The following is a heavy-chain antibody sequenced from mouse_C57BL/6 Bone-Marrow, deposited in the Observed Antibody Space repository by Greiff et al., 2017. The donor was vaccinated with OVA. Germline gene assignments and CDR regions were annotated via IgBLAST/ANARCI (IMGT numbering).Heavy chain of an antibody. V-gene: IGHV1-64*01. CDR2: IHPNSGST. D-gene: IGHD2-3*01. CDR3: ARGGVYDGGLAY. Sequence: VQLQQPGAELVKPGASVKLSCKASGYTFTSYWMHWVKQRPGQGLEWIGMIHPNSGSTNYNEKFKSKATLTVDKSSSTAYMQLSSLTSEDSAVYYCARGGVYDGGLAYWGQGTLVTVSA. J-gene: IGHJ3*01. CDR1: GYTFTSYW.